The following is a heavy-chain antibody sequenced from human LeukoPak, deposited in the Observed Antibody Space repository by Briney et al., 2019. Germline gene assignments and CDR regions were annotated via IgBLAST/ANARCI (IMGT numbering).Heavy chain of an antibody. J-gene: IGHJ4*02. V-gene: IGHV3-23*01. Sequence: GGSLRPSCAASGLTVSSYAMSWVRQAPGKGLEWVSAISGSGGSTYYADSVKGRFTISRDNSKNTLYLQMNSLRAEDTAVYYCAKASSITILGVFNLFDYWGQGALVTVSS. CDR3: AKASSITILGVFNLFDY. D-gene: IGHD3-3*01. CDR2: ISGSGGST. CDR1: GLTVSSYA.